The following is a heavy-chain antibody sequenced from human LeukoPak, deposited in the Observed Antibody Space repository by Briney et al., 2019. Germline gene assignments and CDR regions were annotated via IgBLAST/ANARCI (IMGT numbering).Heavy chain of an antibody. Sequence: SETLSLACTVSGGSISSSSYYWGWIRQPPGKGLEWIGSIYYSGSTYYNPSLKSRVTISVDTSKNQFSLKLSSVTAADTAVYYCAMVSRFDYWGQGTLVTVSS. CDR2: IYYSGST. CDR3: AMVSRFDY. D-gene: IGHD5-18*01. J-gene: IGHJ4*02. V-gene: IGHV4-39*01. CDR1: GGSISSSSYY.